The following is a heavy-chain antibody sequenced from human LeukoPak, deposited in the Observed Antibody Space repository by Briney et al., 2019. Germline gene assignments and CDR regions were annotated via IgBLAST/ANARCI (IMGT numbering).Heavy chain of an antibody. CDR2: IYYSGST. Sequence: PSETLSLTCTVSGGSISSGGYYWSWIRQHPGKGLEWIGYIYYSGSTYYNPSLKSRVTISVDTSKNQFSLKLSSVTAADTAVYYCARGVGDYSYYYYYGMDVWGQGTTATVSS. V-gene: IGHV4-31*03. D-gene: IGHD4-17*01. J-gene: IGHJ6*02. CDR3: ARGVGDYSYYYYYGMDV. CDR1: GGSISSGGYY.